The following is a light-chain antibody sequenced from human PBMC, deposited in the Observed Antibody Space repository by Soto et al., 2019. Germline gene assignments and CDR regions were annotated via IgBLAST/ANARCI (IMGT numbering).Light chain of an antibody. Sequence: ELVLTQSPVTLSLSPRERATLSCRASQTGIRMYVSWFQQKPGQAPRLLIYGASTRATGIPVRFCGSGSGTDFTLTISSVRAEDFAVYFCHQDFNFPWPFGQGTKVDIK. J-gene: IGKJ1*01. V-gene: IGKV3D-7*01. CDR2: GAS. CDR3: HQDFNFPWP. CDR1: QTGIRMY.